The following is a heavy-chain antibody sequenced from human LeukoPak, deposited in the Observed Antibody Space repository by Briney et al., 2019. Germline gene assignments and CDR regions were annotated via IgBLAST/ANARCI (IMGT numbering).Heavy chain of an antibody. CDR2: IIPILGIA. CDR1: GGTFSSYA. V-gene: IGHV1-69*04. D-gene: IGHD5-12*01. J-gene: IGHJ5*02. Sequence: SVKVSCKASGGTFSSYAISWVRQAPGQGLEWMGRIIPILGIANYAQKFQGRVTITADKSTSTAYMELNSLRSEETTVYYCARGVYNGYDLAYWFDPWGQGTLVTVSS. CDR3: ARGVYNGYDLAYWFDP.